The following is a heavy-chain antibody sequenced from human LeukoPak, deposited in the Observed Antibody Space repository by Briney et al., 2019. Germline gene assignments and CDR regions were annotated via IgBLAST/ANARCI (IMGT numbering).Heavy chain of an antibody. CDR3: ASGGRVGDIFDI. CDR2: INSGGSSI. CDR1: GFTFSSFW. J-gene: IGHJ3*02. Sequence: PGGSLRLSCAASGFTFSSFWMYWVRQAPGKGLEWVSRINSGGSSIGYADSVKGRFTISRDNAKNTLFLQMNSLGAEDTAVYFCASGGRVGDIFDIWGQGTMVTVSS. V-gene: IGHV3-74*01. D-gene: IGHD2-15*01.